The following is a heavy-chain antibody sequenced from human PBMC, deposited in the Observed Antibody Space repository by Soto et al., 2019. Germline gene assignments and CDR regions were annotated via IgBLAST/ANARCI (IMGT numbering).Heavy chain of an antibody. CDR1: GYTFTSYG. V-gene: IGHV1-18*01. CDR3: ARVYCSSPTCRLFGYYGMDV. Sequence: ASVKVSCKASGYTFTSYGISWVRQAPGQGLEWMGWISAYNGNTNYAQKLQGRVTMTTDTSTSTAYMELSSLRSEDTAVYYCARVYCSSPTCRLFGYYGMDVWGQGTTVTVSS. J-gene: IGHJ6*02. CDR2: ISAYNGNT. D-gene: IGHD2-2*01.